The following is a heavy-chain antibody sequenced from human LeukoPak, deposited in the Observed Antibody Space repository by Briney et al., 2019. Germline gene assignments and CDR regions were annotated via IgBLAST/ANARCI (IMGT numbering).Heavy chain of an antibody. CDR2: TYYRSKWYS. V-gene: IGHV6-1*01. J-gene: IGHJ6*02. Sequence: SQTLSLTCAISGDSVSSNSAAWHWVRQSPSRGLEWLGRTYYRSKWYSDYAVSVKTRITINPDTFKNQFSLQMNSVAPEDTAVYYCARSIVIEGVAHGMDVWGQGTTVTVSS. CDR3: ARSIVIEGVAHGMDV. D-gene: IGHD2/OR15-2a*01. CDR1: GDSVSSNSAA.